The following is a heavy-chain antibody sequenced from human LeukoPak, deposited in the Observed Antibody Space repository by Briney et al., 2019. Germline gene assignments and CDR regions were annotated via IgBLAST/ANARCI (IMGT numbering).Heavy chain of an antibody. CDR2: ISSSGSTI. CDR1: GFTFSSYE. Sequence: PGGSLRLSCAASGFTFSSYEMNWVRRAPGKGLEWVSYISSSGSTIYYADSVKGRFTISRDNAKNTLYLQMNSLRAEDTAVYYCARDLDWLLYDFWGQGTLVTVSS. V-gene: IGHV3-48*03. J-gene: IGHJ4*02. D-gene: IGHD3-9*01. CDR3: ARDLDWLLYDF.